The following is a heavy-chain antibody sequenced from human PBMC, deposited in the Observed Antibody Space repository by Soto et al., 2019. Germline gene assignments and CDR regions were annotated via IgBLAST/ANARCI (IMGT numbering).Heavy chain of an antibody. CDR3: ARERDGYGISYYAMDV. Sequence: SVPLSLSCTVAGGSINSGDYHWIWVRQSPGKGLEWIGYIYYIGYTYYNPSLKSRLTMSVDMAKSQFSLSLTSVTAADTAVYFCARERDGYGISYYAMDVCGQGPTVTASS. CDR2: IYYIGYT. J-gene: IGHJ6*02. CDR1: GGSINSGDYH. D-gene: IGHD3-16*01. V-gene: IGHV4-30-4*01.